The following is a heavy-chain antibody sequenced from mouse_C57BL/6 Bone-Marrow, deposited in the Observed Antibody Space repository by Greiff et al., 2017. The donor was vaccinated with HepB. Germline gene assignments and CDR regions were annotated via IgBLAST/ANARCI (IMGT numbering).Heavy chain of an antibody. CDR2: INPNNGGT. D-gene: IGHD1-1*01. V-gene: IGHV1-26*01. CDR1: GYTFTDYY. CDR3: ARRYGSSFYAMDY. J-gene: IGHJ4*01. Sequence: EVQLKQSGPELVKPGASVKISCKASGYTFTDYYMNWVKQSHGKSLEWIGDINPNNGGTSYNQKFKGKATLTVDKSSSTAYMELRSLTSEDSAVYYCARRYGSSFYAMDYWGQGTSVTVSS.